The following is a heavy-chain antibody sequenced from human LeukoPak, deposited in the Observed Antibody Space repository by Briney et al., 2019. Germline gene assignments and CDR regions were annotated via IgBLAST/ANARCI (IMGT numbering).Heavy chain of an antibody. D-gene: IGHD3-22*01. J-gene: IGHJ3*02. CDR3: AKAYYYDSSGYYYLPDAFDI. Sequence: PGGSLRLSCAASGFTFSSYAMSWVRQAPGKGLEWVSAISGSGGSTYYADSVKGRFTISRDNSKNTLYLQMNSLRAEDTAVYYCAKAYYYDSSGYYYLPDAFDIWGQGTMVTVSS. CDR2: ISGSGGST. V-gene: IGHV3-23*01. CDR1: GFTFSSYA.